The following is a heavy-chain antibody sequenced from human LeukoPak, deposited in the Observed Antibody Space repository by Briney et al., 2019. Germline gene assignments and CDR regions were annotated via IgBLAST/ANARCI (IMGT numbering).Heavy chain of an antibody. V-gene: IGHV3-7*01. J-gene: IGHJ6*02. CDR3: ARVPDSGSYYDYGMDV. D-gene: IGHD1-26*01. CDR2: IKTDGSEK. CDR1: GFTFSNYW. Sequence: PGGSLRLSCEGSGFTFSNYWMGWVRQAPGKGLQWVANIKTDGSEKYYVDSVKGRFTISRDNAKNSLYLQMNSLRAEDTAVYYCARVPDSGSYYDYGMDVWGQGTTVTVSS.